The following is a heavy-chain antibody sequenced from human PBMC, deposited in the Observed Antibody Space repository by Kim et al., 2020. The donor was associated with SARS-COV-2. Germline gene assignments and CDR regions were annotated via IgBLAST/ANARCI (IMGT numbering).Heavy chain of an antibody. CDR3: AKDRFDILTGYPNYFDY. J-gene: IGHJ4*02. D-gene: IGHD3-9*01. CDR1: GFTFDDYA. Sequence: GGSLRLSCAASGFTFDDYAMHWVRQAPGKGLEWVSLISGDGGSTYYADCVKGRFTISRDNSKNSLYLQMNSLRTEDTALYYCAKDRFDILTGYPNYFDYWGQGTLVTVSS. CDR2: ISGDGGST. V-gene: IGHV3-43*02.